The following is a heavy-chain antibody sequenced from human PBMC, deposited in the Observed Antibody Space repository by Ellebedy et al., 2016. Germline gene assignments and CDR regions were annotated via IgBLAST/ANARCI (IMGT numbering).Heavy chain of an antibody. CDR1: GGRFKTYV. J-gene: IGHJ4*02. V-gene: IGHV1-69*13. D-gene: IGHD4-17*01. Sequence: SVKVSCKASGGRFKTYVFSWVRQAPGQGLEWMGGIFPVFAKANYAQKFQGRVTITADESTTTAYMEVNSLTSEDTAVYFCARGSNGDLVFHYWGQGTLVTVSS. CDR2: IFPVFAKA. CDR3: ARGSNGDLVFHY.